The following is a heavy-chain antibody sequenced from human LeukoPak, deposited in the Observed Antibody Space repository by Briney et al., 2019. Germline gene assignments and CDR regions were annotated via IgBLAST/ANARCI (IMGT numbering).Heavy chain of an antibody. CDR2: IYSGGRT. CDR3: AINFRSAYCFFDF. J-gene: IGHJ2*01. D-gene: IGHD3-3*01. V-gene: IGHV3-53*01. Sequence: GGSLRLSCAASGFTASSNYMSWVRQAQGKGLEWVSVIYSGGRTYYTGSVKGRFTISRDNSKNALYLQVNSLRAEDTAVYYCAINFRSAYCFFDFWGRGVLVSVSS. CDR1: GFTASSNY.